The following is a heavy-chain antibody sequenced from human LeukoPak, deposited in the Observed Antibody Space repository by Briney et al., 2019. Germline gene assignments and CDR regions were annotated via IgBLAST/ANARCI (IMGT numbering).Heavy chain of an antibody. CDR3: ARTDPERDGYNFHYYMDV. D-gene: IGHD5-24*01. CDR1: GGSISSSSYY. J-gene: IGHJ6*03. V-gene: IGHV4-39*07. CDR2: IYYSGST. Sequence: SETLSLTCTVSGGSISSSSYYWGWIRQPPGKGLEWIGSIYYSGSTYYNPSLKSRVTISVDTSKNQFSLKLSSVTAADTAVYYCARTDPERDGYNFHYYMDVWGKGTTVTVSS.